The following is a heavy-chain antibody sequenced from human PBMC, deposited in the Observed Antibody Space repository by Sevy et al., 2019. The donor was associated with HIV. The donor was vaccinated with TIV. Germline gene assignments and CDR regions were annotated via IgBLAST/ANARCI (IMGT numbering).Heavy chain of an antibody. Sequence: GGSLRLSCAASGFTFSSYWMSWVRQAPGKGLEWVANIKQDGSEKYYVYSVKGRFTISRDNAKNSLYLQMNSLRAEDTAVYYCARLRRTVTTGRHFDYWGQGTLVTVSS. CDR2: IKQDGSEK. D-gene: IGHD4-4*01. CDR1: GFTFSSYW. CDR3: ARLRRTVTTGRHFDY. J-gene: IGHJ4*02. V-gene: IGHV3-7*01.